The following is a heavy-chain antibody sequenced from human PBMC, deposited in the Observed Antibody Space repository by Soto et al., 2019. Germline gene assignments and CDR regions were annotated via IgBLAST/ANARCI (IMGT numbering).Heavy chain of an antibody. V-gene: IGHV3-33*01. D-gene: IGHD3-3*01. CDR2: IWYDGSRT. Sequence: QVQLVESGGGVVQPGGSLKLSCAASRFTFSNYGMHWVRQAPGKGLEWVAVIWYDGSRTFYADSVKDRFTISRDNSKNTLSLEMNSLRVDDTAVYYCVRDQLDRLKPRETRYFDYRGQGTLVTVSS. CDR3: VRDQLDRLKPRETRYFDY. CDR1: RFTFSNYG. J-gene: IGHJ4*02.